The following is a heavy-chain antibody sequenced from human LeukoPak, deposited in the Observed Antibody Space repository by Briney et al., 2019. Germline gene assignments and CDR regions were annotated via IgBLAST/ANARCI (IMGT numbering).Heavy chain of an antibody. CDR2: INPSGGST. D-gene: IGHD6-13*01. CDR1: GYTFTSYY. V-gene: IGHV1-46*01. CDR3: ARIAAAGGGSFDY. Sequence: GASVNLSCKASGYTFTSYYMHWVRQAPRQGLEWMGIINPSGGSTSYAQTFQGRVTMTRDTSTSTVYMELRSLRSEDTAVYYCARIAAAGGGSFDYWGQGTLVTVSS. J-gene: IGHJ4*02.